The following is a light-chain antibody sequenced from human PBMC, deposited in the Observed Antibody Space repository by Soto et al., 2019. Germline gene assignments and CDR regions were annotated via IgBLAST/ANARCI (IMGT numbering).Light chain of an antibody. CDR2: GAS. CDR3: HQYDNWPPVWP. CDR1: QSVNSN. J-gene: IGKJ1*01. V-gene: IGKV3-15*01. Sequence: EIVVTQSPGTLSVSPGERATLSCRASQSVNSNLAWYQHKPGQAPRLLIYGASTRATGIPARFSGSGSGTEFTLTISSLQSEDSAVYYCHQYDNWPPVWPFAQGTRVEIK.